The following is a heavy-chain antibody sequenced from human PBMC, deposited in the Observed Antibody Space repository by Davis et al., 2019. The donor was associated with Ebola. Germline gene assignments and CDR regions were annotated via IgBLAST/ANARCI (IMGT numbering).Heavy chain of an antibody. Sequence: PGGSLRLSCTVPGGSISSSSYYWGSIRQPPGKGLEWIGSIYYSGSTYYNPSLKSRVTISVDTSKNQFSLKLSSVTAADTAVYYCASIYSGWYGEYYFDYWGQGTLVTVSS. V-gene: IGHV4-39*01. CDR2: IYYSGST. J-gene: IGHJ4*02. CDR1: GGSISSSSYY. D-gene: IGHD6-19*01. CDR3: ASIYSGWYGEYYFDY.